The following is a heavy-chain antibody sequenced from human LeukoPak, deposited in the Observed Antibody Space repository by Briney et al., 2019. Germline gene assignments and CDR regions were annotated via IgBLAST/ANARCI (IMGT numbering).Heavy chain of an antibody. CDR3: ARTATQGYYYDSSGLNDY. CDR2: ISAYNGNT. J-gene: IGHJ4*02. Sequence: ASVTVSCKASGYTFTSYGISWVRQAPGQGLEWMGWISAYNGNTNYAQKLQGRVTMTTDTSTSTAYMELRSLRSDDTAVYYCARTATQGYYYDSSGLNDYWGQGTLVTVSS. CDR1: GYTFTSYG. V-gene: IGHV1-18*01. D-gene: IGHD3-22*01.